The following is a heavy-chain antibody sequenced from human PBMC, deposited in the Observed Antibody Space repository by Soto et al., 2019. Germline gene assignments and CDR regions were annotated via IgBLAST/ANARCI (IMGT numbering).Heavy chain of an antibody. V-gene: IGHV3-73*01. CDR2: IRSKANSYAT. Sequence: PWGSLRLSCAASGFTLSGSAMHWVRQTSGKGLEWVGRIRSKANSYATAYAASVKGRFTISRDDSKNTAYLQMNSLKTEDTAVYYCARARIVVVPAANYYYYYMDVWGKGTTVTVSS. J-gene: IGHJ6*03. D-gene: IGHD2-2*01. CDR3: ARARIVVVPAANYYYYYMDV. CDR1: GFTLSGSA.